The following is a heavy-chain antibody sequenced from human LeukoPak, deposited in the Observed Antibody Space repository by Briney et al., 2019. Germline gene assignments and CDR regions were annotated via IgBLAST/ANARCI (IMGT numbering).Heavy chain of an antibody. CDR1: GYTSTGYY. CDR3: AIVVVPAAIGGGY. Sequence: ASVNVSCKASGYTSTGYYMHWVRQAPGQGLEWMGRINPNSGGTNYAQKFQGRVTMTRDTSIGTAYMELSRLRSDDTAVYYCAIVVVPAAIGGGYWGQGTLVTVSS. V-gene: IGHV1-2*06. J-gene: IGHJ4*02. CDR2: INPNSGGT. D-gene: IGHD2-2*01.